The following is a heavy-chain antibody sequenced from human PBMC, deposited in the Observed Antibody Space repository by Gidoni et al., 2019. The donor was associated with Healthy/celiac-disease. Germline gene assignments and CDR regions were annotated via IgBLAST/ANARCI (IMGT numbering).Heavy chain of an antibody. Sequence: EVQLLESGVGLVQPGGSLRLSCAASGFTFSCHALCWGRQAPGKGLEWVSAISGSGGSTYYADSVKGRFTISRDNSKNTLYLQMNSLRAEDTAVYYCAKENYYDSSGYYYYYGMDVWGQGTTVTVSS. CDR2: ISGSGGST. V-gene: IGHV3-23*01. CDR1: GFTFSCHA. J-gene: IGHJ6*02. D-gene: IGHD3-22*01. CDR3: AKENYYDSSGYYYYYGMDV.